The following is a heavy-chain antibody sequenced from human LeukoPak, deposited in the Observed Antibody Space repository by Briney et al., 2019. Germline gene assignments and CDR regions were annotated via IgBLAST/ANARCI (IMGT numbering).Heavy chain of an antibody. CDR2: ISGNGVVT. CDR1: GFTFSSYS. D-gene: IGHD4-17*01. V-gene: IGHV3-23*01. Sequence: GGSLRLSCAASGFTFSSYSMNWVRQAPGKGLEWVSAISGNGVVTYYADSVKGRFTISRDNSKNMVYMQMNSLRAEDTAVYYCTKGAVTTYRAFDIWGQGTMVTVSS. J-gene: IGHJ3*02. CDR3: TKGAVTTYRAFDI.